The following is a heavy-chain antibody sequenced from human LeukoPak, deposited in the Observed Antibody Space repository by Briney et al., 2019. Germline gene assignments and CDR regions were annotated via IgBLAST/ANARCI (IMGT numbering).Heavy chain of an antibody. CDR1: GFTFGDYA. J-gene: IGHJ4*02. V-gene: IGHV3-49*04. D-gene: IGHD6-19*01. Sequence: PGGSLRLSCTASGFTFGDYAMRWVRQAPGKGRAWGGFISSKPYGGTTKLAASVTGRFSISRDDSKLIAYLQMNSLKSEDTAVYYCTRSAVAGDIDYWGEGTLVTVSS. CDR3: TRSAVAGDIDY. CDR2: ISSKPYGGTT.